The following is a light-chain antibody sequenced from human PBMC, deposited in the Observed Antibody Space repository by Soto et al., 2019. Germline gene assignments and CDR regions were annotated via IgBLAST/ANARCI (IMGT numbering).Light chain of an antibody. CDR3: QQYGSSWWT. CDR2: GAS. Sequence: EIVLTQSPGTLSLSPGERATFSCRASQTVSNNYLAWYQQKPGQAPRLLIYGASSRATGIPDRFRGSGSGTDFTLTISRLEPEDFAVYFCQQYGSSWWTFGQGTKVEIK. J-gene: IGKJ1*01. V-gene: IGKV3-20*01. CDR1: QTVSNNY.